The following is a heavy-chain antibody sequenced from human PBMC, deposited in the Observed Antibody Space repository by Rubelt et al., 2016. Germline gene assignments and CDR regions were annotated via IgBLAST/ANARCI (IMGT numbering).Heavy chain of an antibody. CDR3: ARQGDHTNYHYLDY. V-gene: IGHV4-59*01. J-gene: IGHJ4*02. CDR1: GDSISSYY. CDR2: IYYSGST. Sequence: QLQESGPGLVQPSETLALTCTVSGDSISSYYWTWIRQPPGKGLEWIGYIYYSGSTNYNPSLKSRVTISVDTSKNQFSLKLSSVTAADTAVYYCARQGDHTNYHYLDYWGQGTLVTVSS. D-gene: IGHD4/OR15-4a*01.